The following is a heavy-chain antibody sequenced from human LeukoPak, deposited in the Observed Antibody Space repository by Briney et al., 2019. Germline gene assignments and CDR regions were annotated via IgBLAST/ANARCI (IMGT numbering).Heavy chain of an antibody. D-gene: IGHD3-10*01. CDR2: ISSSSSYI. J-gene: IGHJ4*02. CDR1: GFTFSSYS. V-gene: IGHV3-21*01. CDR3: AGEENYYGSGSYRY. Sequence: GGSLRLSCAASGFTFSSYSMNWVRQAPGKGLEWVSSISSSSSYIYYADSVKGRFTISRDNAKNSLYLQMNSLRAEDMAVYYCAGEENYYGSGSYRYWGQGTLVTVSS.